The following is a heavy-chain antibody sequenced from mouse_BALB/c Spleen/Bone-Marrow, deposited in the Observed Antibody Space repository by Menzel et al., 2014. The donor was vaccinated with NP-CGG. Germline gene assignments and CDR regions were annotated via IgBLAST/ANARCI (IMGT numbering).Heavy chain of an antibody. CDR1: GYSITSGYF. V-gene: IGHV3-6*02. J-gene: IGHJ1*01. Sequence: EVQLQQSGPGLVKPSQSLSLTCSVTGYSITSGYFWNWIRQFPGNKLERMGYISYDGTNNYNPSLKNRISITRDTSKNHFFLKLNSVTTEDTATYYCARVSYRYNWYFDVWGAGTTVTVSS. CDR3: ARVSYRYNWYFDV. CDR2: ISYDGTN. D-gene: IGHD2-14*01.